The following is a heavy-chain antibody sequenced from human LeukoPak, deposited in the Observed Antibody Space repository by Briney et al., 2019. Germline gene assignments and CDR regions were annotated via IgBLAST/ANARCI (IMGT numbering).Heavy chain of an antibody. CDR1: GYTFTSFG. CDR3: ARSWSERSRHYYGLDV. Sequence: GASVRVSCKASGYTFTSFGITWVRQAPGQGLEWMAWISAYNGNTNYAQKFQGRVSVSTDTSTSTAYMELRSLRPDDTAVYYCARSWSERSRHYYGLDVWGQGTTVTVSS. D-gene: IGHD6-13*01. V-gene: IGHV1-18*01. CDR2: ISAYNGNT. J-gene: IGHJ6*02.